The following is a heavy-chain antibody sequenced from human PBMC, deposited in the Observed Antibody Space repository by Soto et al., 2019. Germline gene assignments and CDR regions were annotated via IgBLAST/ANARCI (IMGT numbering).Heavy chain of an antibody. CDR1: CVSIHNSHSF. V-gene: IGHV4-39*01. D-gene: IGHD3-16*01. Sequence: PSEVLALTCAVCCVSIHNSHSFWAWIRQPPGEGLQFIASVYHNGGAHYNSSLKSRVTISVDTANTQVSLRMRSLAAADTAFYYAGGVVEASSRRGGADSW. CDR2: VYHNGGA. CDR3: GGVVEASSRRGGADS. J-gene: IGHJ5*01.